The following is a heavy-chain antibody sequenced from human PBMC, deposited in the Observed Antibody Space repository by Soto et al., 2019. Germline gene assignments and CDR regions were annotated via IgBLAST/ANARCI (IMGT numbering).Heavy chain of an antibody. CDR1: GGSFVGYS. J-gene: IGHJ5*02. CDR2: INHSGNT. CDR3: ARAGSPLAPKNYFDP. D-gene: IGHD3-10*01. Sequence: TLSLTCDVYGGSFVGYSWNWIRQPPGKGLEWIGEINHSGNTNYNPSLESRVTIYLDTSRNQFSLRLSSVTAADAAMYYCARAGSPLAPKNYFDPWGQGALVTVS. V-gene: IGHV4-34*01.